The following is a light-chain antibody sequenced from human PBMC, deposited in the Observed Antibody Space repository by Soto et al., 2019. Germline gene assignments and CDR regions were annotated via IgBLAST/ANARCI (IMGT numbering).Light chain of an antibody. J-gene: IGKJ1*01. V-gene: IGKV3-20*01. CDR1: QSVRSNY. CDR3: QQYGTSSRT. CDR2: GAS. Sequence: EIVLTQSPGTLSLSPGKRATLSCRASQSVRSNYLAWYQQKPGQAPRLLIYGASSRATGIPDRFSGSGSGTDFTLTISRLEPEDFALYYCQQYGTSSRTFGQGTKVDIK.